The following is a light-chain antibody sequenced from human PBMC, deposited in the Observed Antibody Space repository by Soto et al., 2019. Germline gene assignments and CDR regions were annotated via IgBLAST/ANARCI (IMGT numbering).Light chain of an antibody. Sequence: DIQMTQSPSTLSASVGDRVTITCRASQNIRNWLAWYAQTPGKAPKLLIFDASTLESGVPSRFSGSGSGTEFNLTISGLQPDDFATDYCQQYSDYWTFGQGTKVESK. CDR1: QNIRNW. CDR2: DAS. CDR3: QQYSDYWT. V-gene: IGKV1-5*01. J-gene: IGKJ1*01.